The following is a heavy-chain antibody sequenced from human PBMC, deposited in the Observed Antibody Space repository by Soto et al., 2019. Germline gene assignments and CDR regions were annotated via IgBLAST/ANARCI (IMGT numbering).Heavy chain of an antibody. Sequence: ASVKVSCKVSGYTLTELSMHWVRQAPGKGLEWMGGFDPEDGETIYAQKFQGRVTMTEDTSTDTAYMELSSLRSEDTAVYYCATAGGGGDYCTNGVCPTDFFDYWGQGTLVTVSS. CDR3: ATAGGGGDYCTNGVCPTDFFDY. J-gene: IGHJ4*02. D-gene: IGHD2-8*01. CDR2: FDPEDGET. CDR1: GYTLTELS. V-gene: IGHV1-24*01.